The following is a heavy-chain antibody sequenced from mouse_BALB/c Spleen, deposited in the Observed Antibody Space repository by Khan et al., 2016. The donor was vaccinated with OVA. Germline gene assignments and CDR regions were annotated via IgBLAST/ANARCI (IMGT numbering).Heavy chain of an antibody. CDR2: INPTSGYT. CDR3: ARDRSGY. CDR1: GYTFTSYW. Sequence: VQLQQSGAELAKPGASVKMSCTASGYTFTSYWMHWIKQRPGQGLEWIGYINPTSGYTDYIQKFTDKATLTADKSSSTASMQLSSLTSDDAAVYYCARDRSGYWGQGTALTVSS. V-gene: IGHV1-7*01. J-gene: IGHJ2*01. D-gene: IGHD1-3*01.